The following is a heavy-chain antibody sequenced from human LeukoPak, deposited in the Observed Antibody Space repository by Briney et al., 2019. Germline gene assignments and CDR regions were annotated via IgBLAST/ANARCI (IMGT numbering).Heavy chain of an antibody. CDR1: GFTFDNSA. D-gene: IGHD2-21*01. CDR3: AKGSGATRPYYFDY. V-gene: IGHV3-23*01. Sequence: GGSLRLSCAASGFTFDNSAMSWVRQAPGRGLEWVSAISGSGGSTYSADSVKGRFSISRDNSKNTLFLQVSSLRAEDTAVYYCAKGSGATRPYYFDYWGQGTLVTVSS. J-gene: IGHJ4*02. CDR2: ISGSGGST.